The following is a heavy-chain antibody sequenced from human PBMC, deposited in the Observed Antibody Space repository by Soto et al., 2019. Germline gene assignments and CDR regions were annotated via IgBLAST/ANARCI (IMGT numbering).Heavy chain of an antibody. J-gene: IGHJ6*02. CDR3: ARDGPPTTTGVGPSYTMAV. CDR2: LNTRGGRI. D-gene: IGHD3-3*01. V-gene: IGHV1-46*01. Sequence: QMQLVQSGAEVNKPGASVKVSCKSSVYTFTSYQMHWVRQAPAQGLEWMGILNTRGGRITYAPRCQGRGMRTRDTSTNTVYMELRSLRSGDTAGYYCARDGPPTTTGVGPSYTMAVWGQVPTVTVS. CDR1: VYTFTSYQ.